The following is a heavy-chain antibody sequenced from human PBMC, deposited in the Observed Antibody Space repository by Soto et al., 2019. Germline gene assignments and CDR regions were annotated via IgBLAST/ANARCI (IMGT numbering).Heavy chain of an antibody. V-gene: IGHV4-30-2*01. CDR2: IYHSGST. Sequence: SETLSLTCAVSGGSISSGGYSWSWIRQPPGKGLEWIGYIYHSGSTYYNPSLKSRVTISVDRSKNQFSLKLSSVTAADTAVYYCAREGSAGTTRGWFDPWGQGTLVTVSS. D-gene: IGHD1-1*01. CDR3: AREGSAGTTRGWFDP. J-gene: IGHJ5*02. CDR1: GGSISSGGYS.